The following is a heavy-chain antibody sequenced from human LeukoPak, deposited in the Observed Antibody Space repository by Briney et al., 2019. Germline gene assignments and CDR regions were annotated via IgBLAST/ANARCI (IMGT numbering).Heavy chain of an antibody. D-gene: IGHD3-10*01. CDR2: IKSKTDGGTT. J-gene: IGHJ4*02. Sequence: PGGSLRLSCAASGFTFSNAWMSWVRQAPGKGLEWVGRIKSKTDGGTTDYAAPVKGRFTISRDNAKNSLYLQMNSLRVEDTAVYYCASVLWFGGIFFDYWGQGTLVTVSS. V-gene: IGHV3-15*01. CDR3: ASVLWFGGIFFDY. CDR1: GFTFSNAW.